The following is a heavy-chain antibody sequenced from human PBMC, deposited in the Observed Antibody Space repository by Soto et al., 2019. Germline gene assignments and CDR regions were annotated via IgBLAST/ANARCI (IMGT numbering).Heavy chain of an antibody. CDR3: AKDLSDSIGHSYYYYYYGMDV. CDR2: ISYDGSNK. CDR1: GFTFSSYG. J-gene: IGHJ6*02. D-gene: IGHD3-22*01. Sequence: GGSLRLSCAASGFTFSSYGMHWVRQAPGKGLEWVAVISYDGSNKYYADSVKGRFTISRDNSKNTLYLQMNSMRAEDTAVYYCAKDLSDSIGHSYYYYYYGMDVWGQGTTVTVSS. V-gene: IGHV3-30*18.